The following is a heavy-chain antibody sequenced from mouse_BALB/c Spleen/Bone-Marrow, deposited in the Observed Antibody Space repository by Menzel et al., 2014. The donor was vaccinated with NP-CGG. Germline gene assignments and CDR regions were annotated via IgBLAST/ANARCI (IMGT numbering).Heavy chain of an antibody. CDR1: DYA. CDR3: AKTGTRYYFDY. J-gene: IGHJ2*01. V-gene: IGHV3-2*02. D-gene: IGHD4-1*01. CDR2: ISYSGST. Sequence: ESGPGLVKPSQSLSLTSDYAWNWIRQFPGNKLEWMGYISYSGSTSYNPSLKSRISITRDTSKNQFFLQLNSVTTEDTATYYCAKTGTRYYFDYWGQGTTLTVSS.